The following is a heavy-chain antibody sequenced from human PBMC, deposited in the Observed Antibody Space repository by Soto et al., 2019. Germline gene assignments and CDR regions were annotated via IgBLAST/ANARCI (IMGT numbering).Heavy chain of an antibody. CDR3: ARRSGDFWSGYYAFDI. J-gene: IGHJ3*02. CDR2: IYPGDSDT. V-gene: IGHV5-51*01. D-gene: IGHD3-3*01. CDR1: GYSFTSYW. Sequence: VESLKISCKGSGYSFTSYWIGWVRQMPGKGLEWIGIIYPGDSDTRYSPAFQGKVTISADKSISTAYLQWSSLKASDTAMYYCARRSGDFWSGYYAFDIWGHGTMVTVSS.